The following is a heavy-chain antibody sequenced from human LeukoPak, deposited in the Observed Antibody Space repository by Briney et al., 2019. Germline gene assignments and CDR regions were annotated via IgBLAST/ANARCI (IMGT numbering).Heavy chain of an antibody. V-gene: IGHV4-31*01. CDR3: ARGGRCSSTSCYSY. CDR2: IYYSGST. Sequence: PSQTLSLTCTVSGGSISSGGYYWSWIRQHPGKGLEWIGYIYYSGSTYYNPSLKSQVTISVDPSRNQFSLKLSSVTAADTAVYYCARGGRCSSTSCYSYWGQGSLVTVSS. J-gene: IGHJ4*02. D-gene: IGHD2-2*01. CDR1: GGSISSGGYY.